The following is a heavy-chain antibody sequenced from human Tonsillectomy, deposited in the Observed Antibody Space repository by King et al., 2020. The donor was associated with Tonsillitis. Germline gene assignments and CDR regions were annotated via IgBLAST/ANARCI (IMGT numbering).Heavy chain of an antibody. D-gene: IGHD6-19*01. Sequence: QLQESGPGLVKPSETLSLTCTVSGASITDYYWSWIRQPPGKGPEWIGYVYYSGSTNYNPSLKSRVTMSIDTSKNQFSLKLTSVTAADTAVYYCASHRGYTSGWYWFDPWGQGTLVTVSS. CDR2: VYYSGST. CDR3: ASHRGYTSGWYWFDP. CDR1: GASITDYY. V-gene: IGHV4-59*03. J-gene: IGHJ5*02.